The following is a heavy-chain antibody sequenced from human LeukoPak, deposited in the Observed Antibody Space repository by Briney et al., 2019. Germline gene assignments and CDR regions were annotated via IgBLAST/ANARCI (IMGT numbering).Heavy chain of an antibody. D-gene: IGHD2-21*02. Sequence: GGSLRLSCAASGFTFSSYSMNWVRQAPGKGLEWVSYISSSSSTIYYADSVKGRFTISRDNAKNSLYLQMNSLRAEDTAVYYCARDKRDIVVVTATRVSAFDIWGQGTMVTVSS. J-gene: IGHJ3*02. CDR2: ISSSSSTI. V-gene: IGHV3-48*01. CDR3: ARDKRDIVVVTATRVSAFDI. CDR1: GFTFSSYS.